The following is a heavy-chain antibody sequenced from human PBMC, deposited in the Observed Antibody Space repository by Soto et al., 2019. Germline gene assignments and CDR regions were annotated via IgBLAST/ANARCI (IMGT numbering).Heavy chain of an antibody. Sequence: VSCKASVGTFSSYAISWVRQAPGQGLEWMGGIIPIFGTANYAQKFQGRVTITADKSTSTAYMELSGLRSEDTAVYYCARFRDGYNPWGQGTLVTVSS. CDR1: VGTFSSYA. V-gene: IGHV1-69*06. CDR2: IIPIFGTA. J-gene: IGHJ5*02. CDR3: ARFRDGYNP. D-gene: IGHD5-12*01.